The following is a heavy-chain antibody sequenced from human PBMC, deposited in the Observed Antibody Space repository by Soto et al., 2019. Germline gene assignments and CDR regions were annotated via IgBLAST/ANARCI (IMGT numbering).Heavy chain of an antibody. D-gene: IGHD3-22*01. CDR3: ARVYYDSTFYYYYGMDV. CDR2: MNPNSGNT. CDR1: GYTFTRYD. V-gene: IGHV1-8*01. J-gene: IGHJ6*02. Sequence: GASVKVSCKACGYTFTRYDINWVRQATEQGLEWMGWMNPNSGNTGYAQKFQGRVTMTRNTSISTAYMELSSLRSEDTAVYYCARVYYDSTFYYYYGMDVWGQGTTVTVSS.